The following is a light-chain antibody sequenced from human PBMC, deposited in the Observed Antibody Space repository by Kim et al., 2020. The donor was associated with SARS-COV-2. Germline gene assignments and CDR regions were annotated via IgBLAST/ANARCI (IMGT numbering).Light chain of an antibody. CDR2: DAS. Sequence: FSLGERATLSCQASQRVSRSLAWYQQKPGQAPRLLIYDASNRATGIPARFSGSGSGTDFTLSINSLEPEDFAVYYCQQRSNWPITFGQGTRLEIK. CDR1: QRVSRS. CDR3: QQRSNWPIT. V-gene: IGKV3-11*01. J-gene: IGKJ5*01.